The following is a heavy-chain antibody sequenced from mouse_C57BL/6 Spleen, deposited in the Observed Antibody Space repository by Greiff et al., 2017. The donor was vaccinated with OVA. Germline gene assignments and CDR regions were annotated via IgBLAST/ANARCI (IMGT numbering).Heavy chain of an antibody. D-gene: IGHD4-1*02. CDR1: GFTFSDFY. Sequence: EVQGVESGGGLVQSGRSLRLSCATSGFTFSDFYMEWVRQAPGKGLEWIAASRNKANDYTTEYSASVKGRFIVSRDTSQSILYLQMNALRAEDAAIYYCARDNWDGAFDYWGQGTTLTVSS. CDR2: SRNKANDYTT. CDR3: ARDNWDGAFDY. V-gene: IGHV7-1*01. J-gene: IGHJ2*01.